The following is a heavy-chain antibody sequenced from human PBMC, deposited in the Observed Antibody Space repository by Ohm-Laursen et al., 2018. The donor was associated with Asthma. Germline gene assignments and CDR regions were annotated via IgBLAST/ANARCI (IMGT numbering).Heavy chain of an antibody. CDR2: IYYSGST. Sequence: GTLSLTCTASGGSISSYYWSWIRQPPGKGLEWIGYIYYSGSTNYNPSLKSRVTISVDTSKNQFSLKLSSVTAADTAVYYCARLASSRHDYSSERFDYWGQGTLVTVSS. D-gene: IGHD3-16*01. V-gene: IGHV4-59*08. CDR3: ARLASSRHDYSSERFDY. J-gene: IGHJ4*02. CDR1: GGSISSYY.